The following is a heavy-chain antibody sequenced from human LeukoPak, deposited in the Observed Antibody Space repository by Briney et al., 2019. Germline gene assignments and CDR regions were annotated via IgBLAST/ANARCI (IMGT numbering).Heavy chain of an antibody. V-gene: IGHV3-7*01. CDR1: GFTFSSYG. CDR3: ARDSAGNDY. Sequence: PGGSLRLSCAASGFTFSSYGMHWVRQAPGKGLEWVANIKQDGSEKYYVDSVKGGFTISGDNAKNSLYPQMTSLRAEDTAMYYCARDSAGNDYWGQGTLVTVSS. J-gene: IGHJ4*02. D-gene: IGHD6-13*01. CDR2: IKQDGSEK.